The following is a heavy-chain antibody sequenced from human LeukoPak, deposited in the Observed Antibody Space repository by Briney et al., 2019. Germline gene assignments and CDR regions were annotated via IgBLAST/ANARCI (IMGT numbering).Heavy chain of an antibody. CDR3: AKDLGAFVWFGEFLDY. CDR2: IRYDGSNE. D-gene: IGHD3-10*01. J-gene: IGHJ4*02. CDR1: GFTFSSYE. Sequence: GGSLRLSCAASGFTFSSYEMNWVRQAPGKGLEWVAFIRYDGSNEYYADSVKGRFTISRDNSKNTLYLQMNSLRAEDTAVYYCAKDLGAFVWFGEFLDYWGQGTLVTVSS. V-gene: IGHV3-30*02.